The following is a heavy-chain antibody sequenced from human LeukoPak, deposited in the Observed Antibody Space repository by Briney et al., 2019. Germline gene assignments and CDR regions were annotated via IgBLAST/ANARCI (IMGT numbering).Heavy chain of an antibody. CDR1: GFTFSSNG. D-gene: IGHD3-10*01. CDR3: ARLSGSALDY. CDR2: IWYDGSKK. V-gene: IGHV3-33*01. Sequence: GGSLRLSCTASGFTFSSNGMNWVRQAPGKGLEWVAVIWYDGSKKYYADSVKGRFTISRDNSKNTVYLQMNSLRAEDTAVYYCARLSGSALDYWGQGTLVTVSS. J-gene: IGHJ4*02.